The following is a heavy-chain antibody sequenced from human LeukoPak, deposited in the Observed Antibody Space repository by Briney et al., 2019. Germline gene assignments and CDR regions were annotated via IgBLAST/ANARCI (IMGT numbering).Heavy chain of an antibody. J-gene: IGHJ5*02. Sequence: GGSLSLSCAASGFPFSSYGMQRVRPAPGKGLEWVAVISYDGSNKYYADSVKGRFTISRDNSKNTLYLQMNSLRAEDAAVYYCAKAGPPGGAAAKNWFDPWGQGALVTVSS. CDR2: ISYDGSNK. D-gene: IGHD6-13*01. V-gene: IGHV3-30*18. CDR3: AKAGPPGGAAAKNWFDP. CDR1: GFPFSSYG.